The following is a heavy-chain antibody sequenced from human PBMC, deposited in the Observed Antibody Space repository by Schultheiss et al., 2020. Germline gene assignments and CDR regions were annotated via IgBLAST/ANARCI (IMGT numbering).Heavy chain of an antibody. D-gene: IGHD3-16*01. Sequence: GESLRLSCAASGFTFSSYGMHWVRQAPGKGLEWVAVIWYDGSNKYYADSVKGRFTISRDNSKNTLYLQMNSLRAEDTAVYYCARGPQRNYDYVWGSPLFDYWGQGNLGTVSS. CDR2: IWYDGSNK. J-gene: IGHJ4*02. V-gene: IGHV3-33*01. CDR1: GFTFSSYG. CDR3: ARGPQRNYDYVWGSPLFDY.